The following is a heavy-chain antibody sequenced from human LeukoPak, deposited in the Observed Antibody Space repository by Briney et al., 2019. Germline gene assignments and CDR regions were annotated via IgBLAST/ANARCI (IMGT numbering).Heavy chain of an antibody. D-gene: IGHD3-22*01. CDR3: ARGYYYDSFDI. V-gene: IGHV4-38-2*02. CDR2: IYHSGST. Sequence: PSETLSLTCTVSGYSISSGYYWGWIRQPPGKGLEWIGSIYHSGSTNYNPSLKSRVTISVDTSKNQFSLKLSSVTAADTAVYYCARGYYYDSFDIWGQGTMVTVSS. CDR1: GYSISSGYY. J-gene: IGHJ3*02.